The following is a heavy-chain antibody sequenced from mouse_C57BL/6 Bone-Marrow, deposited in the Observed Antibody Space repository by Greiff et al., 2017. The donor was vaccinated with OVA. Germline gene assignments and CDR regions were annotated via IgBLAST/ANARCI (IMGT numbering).Heavy chain of an antibody. V-gene: IGHV2-2*01. CDR2: IWSGGST. J-gene: IGHJ3*01. CDR1: GFSLTSYG. CDR3: AKRGFAY. Sequence: QVQLKQSGPGLVQPSQSLSITCTVSGFSLTSYGVHWVRQSPGKGLEWLGVIWSGGSTDYTAAFISRLSISKDKSKSQVFFKKDSLQAESTAIYYCAKRGFAYWGQGTLVTVSA.